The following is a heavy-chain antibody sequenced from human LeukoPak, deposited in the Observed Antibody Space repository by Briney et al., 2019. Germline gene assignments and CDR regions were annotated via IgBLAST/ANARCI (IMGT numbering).Heavy chain of an antibody. D-gene: IGHD1-14*01. J-gene: IGHJ4*02. CDR3: ARDANQ. CDR1: EFAVSSNF. CDR2: IYSGGTT. V-gene: IGHV3-53*01. Sequence: GGSLRLSCAASEFAVSSNFMSWVRQAPGKGLEWVSVIYSGGTTYYADSVKGRFTISRDNPKNTPFLQMNSLRAEDTAVYYCARDANQWGQGTLVTVSS.